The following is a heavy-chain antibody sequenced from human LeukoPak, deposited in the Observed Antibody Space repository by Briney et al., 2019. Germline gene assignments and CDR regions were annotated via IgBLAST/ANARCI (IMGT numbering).Heavy chain of an antibody. CDR2: INGDASNT. V-gene: IGHV3-74*03. J-gene: IGHJ5*02. D-gene: IGHD2-2*01. CDR1: GLTFNSYW. Sequence: GGSLRLSCAASGLTFNSYWMHWVRQVAGKGLVWVARINGDASNTTYADSVKGRFTISRDNAKNTLYLQMDSLRVDDTAVYYCARAMPHDNWFDPWGQGSLVTVSS. CDR3: ARAMPHDNWFDP.